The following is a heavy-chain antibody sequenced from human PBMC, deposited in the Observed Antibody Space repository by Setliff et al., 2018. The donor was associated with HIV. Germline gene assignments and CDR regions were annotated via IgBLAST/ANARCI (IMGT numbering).Heavy chain of an antibody. CDR2: INPDNGRT. D-gene: IGHD7-27*01. J-gene: IGHJ6*03. V-gene: IGHV1-2*02. Sequence: ASVKVSCKASGYIFTGYYMHWVRRAPGQGFEWMGWINPDNGRTQYGQKFQGRLTLTRDTSIRTAYMELSGLTFDDTAMYYCARDRRAGVYYYTDVWGTGTTVTV. CDR3: ARDRRAGVYYYTDV. CDR1: GYIFTGYY.